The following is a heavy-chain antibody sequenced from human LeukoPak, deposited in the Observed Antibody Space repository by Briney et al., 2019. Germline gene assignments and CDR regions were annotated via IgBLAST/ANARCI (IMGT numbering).Heavy chain of an antibody. V-gene: IGHV3-7*05. CDR3: ATEQWELPRGTYYFDY. D-gene: IGHD1-26*01. CDR2: IKKDGSEK. Sequence: GGSLRLSCAASGFIFSRYWMSWVRQAPGKGLEWVANIKKDGSEKYYVDSVEGRLTISRDNAKNSLYLQMNSLRAEDTAVYYCATEQWELPRGTYYFDYWGQGTLVSVSS. CDR1: GFIFSRYW. J-gene: IGHJ4*02.